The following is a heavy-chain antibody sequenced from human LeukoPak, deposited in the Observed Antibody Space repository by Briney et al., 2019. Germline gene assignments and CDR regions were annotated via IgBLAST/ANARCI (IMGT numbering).Heavy chain of an antibody. CDR2: VGGSGGST. CDR1: GFSFRDYA. CDR3: ANGPSSGWGRLDP. J-gene: IGHJ5*02. V-gene: IGHV3-23*01. Sequence: GGSLRLSCEASGFSFRDYAMNWVRQAPGKGLEWVASVGGSGGSTYYADFVKGRFTISRDNSKNTLYLQMNSLRAEDTAVYYCANGPSSGWGRLDPWGQGTLVTVSS. D-gene: IGHD6-19*01.